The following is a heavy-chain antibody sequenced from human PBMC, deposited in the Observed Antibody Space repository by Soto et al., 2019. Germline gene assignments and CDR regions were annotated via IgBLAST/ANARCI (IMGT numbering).Heavy chain of an antibody. V-gene: IGHV3-7*04. Sequence: EVQLVESGGGLVQPGGSLRLSCAASGFTFSSYWMSWVRQAPGKGLEWVANIKQDGSEKYYVDSVKGRFTISRDNAKNSLYLQMNSLRAEDTAVYYCARDPVLRYFDWSFDLWGQGTLVTVSS. CDR2: IKQDGSEK. CDR3: ARDPVLRYFDWSFDL. CDR1: GFTFSSYW. D-gene: IGHD3-9*01. J-gene: IGHJ5*02.